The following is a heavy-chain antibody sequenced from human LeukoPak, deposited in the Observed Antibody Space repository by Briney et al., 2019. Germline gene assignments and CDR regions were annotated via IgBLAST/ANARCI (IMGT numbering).Heavy chain of an antibody. D-gene: IGHD3-22*01. Sequence: GGSLRLSCAASGFTFSSFWMSWVRQTPGKGLEWVANIKEDGSEKYYVDSVKGRFTISRDNAKNSVYLQMNSLRAEDTAVYYCAKGYDSSGYYSKNFDYWGQGTLVTVSS. V-gene: IGHV3-7*03. CDR1: GFTFSSFW. CDR2: IKEDGSEK. CDR3: AKGYDSSGYYSKNFDY. J-gene: IGHJ4*02.